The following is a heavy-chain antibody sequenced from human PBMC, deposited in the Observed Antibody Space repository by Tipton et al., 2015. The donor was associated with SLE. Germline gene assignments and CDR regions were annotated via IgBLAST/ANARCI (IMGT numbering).Heavy chain of an antibody. J-gene: IGHJ3*02. CDR2: IWYDGSKK. CDR3: AKDRPVGSSLGAFDI. D-gene: IGHD1-26*01. V-gene: IGHV3-33*06. CDR1: GFTFSSYG. Sequence: SLRLSCAASGFTFSSYGMHWVRQAPGKGLEWVAVIWYDGSKKYYADSVKGRFTISRDNSKNTLYLQMNSLRAEDTAVYYCAKDRPVGSSLGAFDIWGQGTMVTVSS.